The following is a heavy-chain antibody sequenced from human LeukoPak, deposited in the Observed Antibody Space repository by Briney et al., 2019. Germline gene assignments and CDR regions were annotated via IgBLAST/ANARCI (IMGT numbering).Heavy chain of an antibody. CDR3: ARSRITIFGVVTP. D-gene: IGHD3-3*01. Sequence: PSETLSLTCAVYDGSFSGYYWSWIRQPPGKGPEWIGEINHSGSINYNPSLKSRVTISVDTSKNQFSLILSSVTAADTAVYYCARSRITIFGVVTPWGQGTLVTVSS. CDR1: DGSFSGYY. V-gene: IGHV4-34*01. J-gene: IGHJ5*02. CDR2: INHSGSI.